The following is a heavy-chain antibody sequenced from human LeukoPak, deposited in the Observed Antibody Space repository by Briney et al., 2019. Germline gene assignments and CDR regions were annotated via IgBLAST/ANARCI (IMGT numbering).Heavy chain of an antibody. CDR3: ARGGAVAGSFDY. J-gene: IGHJ4*02. CDR2: IYYSGST. D-gene: IGHD6-19*01. Sequence: SETLSLTCAVSDGSITSNYYWSWIRQPPGKGLEWIGYIYYSGSTNYNPSLKSRVTISVDTSKNQFSLKLSSVTAADTAVYYCARGGAVAGSFDYWGQGTLVTVSS. CDR1: DGSITSNYY. V-gene: IGHV4-59*01.